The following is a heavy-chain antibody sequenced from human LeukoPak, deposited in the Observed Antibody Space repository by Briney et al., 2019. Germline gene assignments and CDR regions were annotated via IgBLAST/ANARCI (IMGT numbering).Heavy chain of an antibody. J-gene: IGHJ6*03. Sequence: PGGSLRLSCAASGFTFSSYGMHWVRQAPGKGLEWVAVIWYDGSNKYYAGSVKGRFTISRDNSKNTLYLQMNSLRAEDTAAYYCARRFKRFGIAAAGSYLDVWGKGTTVTVSS. D-gene: IGHD6-13*01. CDR2: IWYDGSNK. CDR3: ARRFKRFGIAAAGSYLDV. V-gene: IGHV3-33*01. CDR1: GFTFSSYG.